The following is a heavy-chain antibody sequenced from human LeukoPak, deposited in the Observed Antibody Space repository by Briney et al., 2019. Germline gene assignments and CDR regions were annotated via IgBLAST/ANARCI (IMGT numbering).Heavy chain of an antibody. J-gene: IGHJ6*03. Sequence: NPSETLSLTCTVSGDSMSDSYWSWIRQPAGKGLEWIGRIYASGSTNYNPSLKSRVTLSVDTSSNQFSLTLSFVTAADTAVYHCARDIRSHNGPGGYYYYYMDVWGKGTTVTVSS. V-gene: IGHV4-4*07. CDR1: GDSMSDSY. CDR2: IYASGST. CDR3: ARDIRSHNGPGGYYYYYMDV. D-gene: IGHD2-8*01.